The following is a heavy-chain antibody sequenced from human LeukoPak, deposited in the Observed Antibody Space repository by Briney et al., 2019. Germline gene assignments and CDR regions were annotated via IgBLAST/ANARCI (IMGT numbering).Heavy chain of an antibody. J-gene: IGHJ4*02. V-gene: IGHV4-39*07. CDR2: IYYSGST. Sequence: TSETLSLTCTVSGGSISSSSYYWGWIRQPPGKGLEWIGSIYYSGSTYYNPSLKSRVTISVDTSKNQFSLKLSSVTAADTAVYYCAIAVAGYVDYWGQGTLVTVSS. D-gene: IGHD6-19*01. CDR3: AIAVAGYVDY. CDR1: GGSISSSSYY.